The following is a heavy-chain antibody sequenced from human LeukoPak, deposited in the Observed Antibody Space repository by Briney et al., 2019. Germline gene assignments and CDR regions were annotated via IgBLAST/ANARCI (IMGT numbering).Heavy chain of an antibody. CDR1: GFTFSSYG. V-gene: IGHV3-30*03. D-gene: IGHD1-26*01. CDR3: ARDLVGATTY. CDR2: ISYDGSNK. J-gene: IGHJ4*02. Sequence: GGSLRLSCAASGFTFSSYGMHWVRQAPGKGLEWVAVISYDGSNKYYGDSVKGRFTISRDNSKNTLYLQMNSLRAEDTAVYYCARDLVGATTYWGQGTLVTVSS.